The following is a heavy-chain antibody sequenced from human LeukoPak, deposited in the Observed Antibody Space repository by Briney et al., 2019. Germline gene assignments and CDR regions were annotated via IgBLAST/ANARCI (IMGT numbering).Heavy chain of an antibody. CDR1: GDSISSYY. CDR3: ARHNSHSDYPLDY. J-gene: IGHJ4*02. D-gene: IGHD4-11*01. V-gene: IGHV4-59*08. CDR2: IYYTGST. Sequence: PSETLSLTCTVSGDSISSYYWSWIRQPPGKGLEWIGYIYYTGSTNYNPSLKSRVTMSVDTSKNQFSLNLNSVTAADTAVYYCARHNSHSDYPLDYWGQGTLVTVSS.